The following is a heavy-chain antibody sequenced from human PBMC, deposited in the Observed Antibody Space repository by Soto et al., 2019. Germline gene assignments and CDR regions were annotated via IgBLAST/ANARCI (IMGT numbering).Heavy chain of an antibody. CDR2: IYSGGST. Sequence: GGSLRLSCAASGFTVSSNYMSWVRQAPGKGLEWVSVIYSGGSTYYADSVKGRFTISRDNSKNTLYLQMNSLRAEDTAVYYCARSPGDSGYDPGFDYWGQGTLVTVSS. J-gene: IGHJ4*02. V-gene: IGHV3-53*01. CDR3: ARSPGDSGYDPGFDY. CDR1: GFTVSSNY. D-gene: IGHD5-12*01.